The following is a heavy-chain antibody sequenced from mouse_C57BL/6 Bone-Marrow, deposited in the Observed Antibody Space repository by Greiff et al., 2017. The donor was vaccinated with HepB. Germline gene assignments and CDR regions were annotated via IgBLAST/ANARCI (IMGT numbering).Heavy chain of an antibody. V-gene: IGHV5-4*01. CDR1: GFTFSSYA. CDR2: ISDGGSYT. CDR3: ARVLITTVYYAMDY. J-gene: IGHJ4*01. Sequence: EVQLVESGGGLVKPGGSLKLSCAASGFTFSSYAMSWVRQTPEKRLEWVATISDGGSYTYYPDNVKGRFTISRDNAKNKLYLQMSPLKSEDTAMYYCARVLITTVYYAMDYWGQGTSVTVSS. D-gene: IGHD1-1*01.